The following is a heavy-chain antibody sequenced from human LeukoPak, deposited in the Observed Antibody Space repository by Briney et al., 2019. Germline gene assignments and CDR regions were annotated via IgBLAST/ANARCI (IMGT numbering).Heavy chain of an antibody. J-gene: IGHJ4*02. V-gene: IGHV3-23*01. D-gene: IGHD2-15*01. Sequence: GGSLRLSCAASGFTFSSSAMSWVRQAPGKGLEWVSAISNNGGYTYYADSVQGRLTISRDNSKSTLCLQMNSLRAEDTAVYYCAKQLGYCSNGSCYFPYWGQGTLVTVSS. CDR1: GFTFSSSA. CDR2: ISNNGGYT. CDR3: AKQLGYCSNGSCYFPY.